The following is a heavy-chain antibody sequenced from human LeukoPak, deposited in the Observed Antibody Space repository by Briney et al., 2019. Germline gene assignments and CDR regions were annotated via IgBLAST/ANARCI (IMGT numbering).Heavy chain of an antibody. V-gene: IGHV3-21*01. CDR2: ISISSSYI. CDR1: GFTFSSYS. D-gene: IGHD3-10*01. Sequence: SGGSLRLSCAASGFTFSSYSMNWVRQAPGKGLEWVSSISISSSYIYYADSVKGRFTISRDNAKNSLYLQMNSLRAEDTAVYYCARVKYYYGSGSYYTHLIFDYWGQGTLVTVSS. CDR3: ARVKYYYGSGSYYTHLIFDY. J-gene: IGHJ4*02.